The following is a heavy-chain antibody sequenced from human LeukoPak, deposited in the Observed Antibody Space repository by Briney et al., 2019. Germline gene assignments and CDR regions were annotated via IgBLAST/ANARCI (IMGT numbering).Heavy chain of an antibody. J-gene: IGHJ6*04. D-gene: IGHD2-2*01. V-gene: IGHV1-69*01. Sequence: AASVKVSCKASGETFSSYAISRVRQAPGQGLEWMGGIIPIFGTANYAQMFQGRVTITADESTSTAYMELSSLRSEDTAVYYCARGAYCSSTSCYHYGMDVWGKGTTVTVSS. CDR3: ARGAYCSSTSCYHYGMDV. CDR1: GETFSSYA. CDR2: IIPIFGTA.